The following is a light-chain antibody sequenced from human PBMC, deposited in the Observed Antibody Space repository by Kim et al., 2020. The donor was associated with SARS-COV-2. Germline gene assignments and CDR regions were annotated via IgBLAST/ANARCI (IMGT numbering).Light chain of an antibody. J-gene: IGKJ1*01. CDR2: DAS. V-gene: IGKV3-11*01. CDR1: MSVTSY. CDR3: QQRSYWCT. Sequence: SLGQVETAPRTGSARMSVTSYFSWYQQNPAQAPMLLIYDASNRATGTPASFSGSGSETDFTLTSSSLEPEDFAVYYWQQRSYWCTFGQGTKVDIK.